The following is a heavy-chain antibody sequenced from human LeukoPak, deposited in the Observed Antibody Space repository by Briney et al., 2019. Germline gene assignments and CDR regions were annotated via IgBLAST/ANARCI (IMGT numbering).Heavy chain of an antibody. D-gene: IGHD5-18*01. CDR1: GYTFTSYG. V-gene: IGHV1-18*01. Sequence: ASVKVSCKASGYTFTSYGISWVRQSPGQGLEWMGWISAYNGNTNYAQKLQGRVTMTTDTSTSTAYMELRSLRSDDTAVYYCARVRLWPHSTYFDYWGQGTLVTVSS. CDR3: ARVRLWPHSTYFDY. J-gene: IGHJ4*02. CDR2: ISAYNGNT.